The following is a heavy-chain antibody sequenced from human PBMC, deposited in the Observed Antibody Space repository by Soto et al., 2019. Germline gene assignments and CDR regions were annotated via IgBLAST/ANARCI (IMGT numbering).Heavy chain of an antibody. D-gene: IGHD1-1*01. CDR2: IIPIFGTA. CDR1: GGTFNRCT. J-gene: IGHJ6*02. V-gene: IGHV1-69*01. CDR3: ALWGFRDGNNSKYNYSGMDV. Sequence: VQLVQSGAEVKKPGSSVKLSCKASGGTFNRCTISWVRQAPGQGLEWMGGIIPIFGTANYAQKFQGRVAIIADESTSAAYMELRSLRSEDTAVYYCALWGFRDGNNSKYNYSGMDVWGQGTTVTVSS.